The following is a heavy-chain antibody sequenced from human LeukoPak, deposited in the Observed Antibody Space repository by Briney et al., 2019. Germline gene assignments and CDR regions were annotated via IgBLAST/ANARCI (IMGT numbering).Heavy chain of an antibody. V-gene: IGHV3-30*02. J-gene: IGHJ6*03. CDR3: AKAYGDYFLSVYYYMDV. D-gene: IGHD4-17*01. CDR1: GFSFGNYG. CDR2: MQYDGSVE. Sequence: GGSLRLSCAASGFSFGNYGVHWVRQAPGKGLEWVTFMQYDGSVEFYADSVMGRFTISKDNSKNTLYLQMNSLRAEDTAVYYCAKAYGDYFLSVYYYMDVWGKGTTVTVSS.